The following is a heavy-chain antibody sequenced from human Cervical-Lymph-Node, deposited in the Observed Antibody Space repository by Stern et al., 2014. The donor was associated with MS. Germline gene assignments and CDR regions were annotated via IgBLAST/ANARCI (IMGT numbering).Heavy chain of an antibody. CDR3: ARDSHDYYRYGMDV. V-gene: IGHV1-18*04. CDR2: ISAYNGDT. J-gene: IGHJ6*02. CDR1: GYTFTSNG. Sequence: QMQLVQSGAEVKKPGASVKVSCEASGYTFTSNGITWMRQAPGQGLEWVGWISAYNGDTKHAQKLKGRVTMTTDTSTSTAYMELRSLRSDDTAVYYCARDSHDYYRYGMDVWGQGTTVTVSS.